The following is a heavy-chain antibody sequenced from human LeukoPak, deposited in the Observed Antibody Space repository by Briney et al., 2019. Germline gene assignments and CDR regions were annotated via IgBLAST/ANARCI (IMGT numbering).Heavy chain of an antibody. CDR3: AREGNYYDRSRYLFDY. CDR1: GFTFSDHY. J-gene: IGHJ4*02. V-gene: IGHV3-72*01. Sequence: GGSLRLSCAASGFTFSDHYMDWVRQAPGKGLEWGGRTRNKANSYTTEYAASVKGRFTISRDDSKNSLYLQMNSLKTEDTAVYYCAREGNYYDRSRYLFDYWGKGTLVTVSS. CDR2: TRNKANSYTT. D-gene: IGHD3-22*01.